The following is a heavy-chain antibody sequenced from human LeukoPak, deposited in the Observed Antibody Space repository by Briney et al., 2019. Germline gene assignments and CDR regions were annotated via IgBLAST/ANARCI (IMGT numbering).Heavy chain of an antibody. V-gene: IGHV3-21*04. D-gene: IGHD2-2*01. CDR1: GFTFSSYS. CDR2: ISSSSSYI. Sequence: GGSLRLSCAASGFTFSSYSMNWVRQAPGKGLEWVSSISSSSSYIYYADSVKGRFTISRDNAKNSLYLQMDSLRVDDTAVYYCASDSSSWGLFDHWGQGALVTVSS. J-gene: IGHJ4*02. CDR3: ASDSSSWGLFDH.